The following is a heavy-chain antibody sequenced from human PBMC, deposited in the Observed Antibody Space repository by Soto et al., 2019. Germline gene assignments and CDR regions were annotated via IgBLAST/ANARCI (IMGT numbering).Heavy chain of an antibody. CDR3: ARSMNDHNHHHWGFDS. D-gene: IGHD7-27*01. Sequence: SETLSLTCAVYGGSFNPYHWGFIRQPPGKRLEWIGEIDHTGRTNYNPSVKGRVTMSVDTSKNQFXXXXXXXXAXDTAVYFCARSMNDHNHHHWGFDSWGQGTLVTVSS. J-gene: IGHJ5*01. V-gene: IGHV4-34*01. CDR1: GGSFNPYH. CDR2: IDHTGRT.